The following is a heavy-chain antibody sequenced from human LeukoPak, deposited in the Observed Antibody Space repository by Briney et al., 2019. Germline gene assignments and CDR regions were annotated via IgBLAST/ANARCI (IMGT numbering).Heavy chain of an antibody. CDR1: DGSIISYY. V-gene: IGHV4-59*01. CDR3: ARVDMAYYDILTGYFDY. Sequence: SETLSLTCTVSDGSIISYYWSWIRQPPGKGLEWIGYISYSGSTNYNPSLKSRVTILIDTSKNQFSLKLSSVTAADTAIYYCARVDMAYYDILTGYFDYWGQGTLVTVSA. J-gene: IGHJ4*02. CDR2: ISYSGST. D-gene: IGHD3-9*01.